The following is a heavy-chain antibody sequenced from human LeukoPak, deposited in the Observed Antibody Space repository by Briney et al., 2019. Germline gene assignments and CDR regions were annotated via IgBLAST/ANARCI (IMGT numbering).Heavy chain of an antibody. J-gene: IGHJ4*02. V-gene: IGHV3-7*01. Sequence: GGSLRLSCAASGFTFSSYGMSWVRQAPGKGLEWVANIKQDGSEKYYVDSAKGRFTISRDNAKNSLYLQMNSLRAEDTAVYYCARHYYDSSGFDYWGQGTLVTVSS. CDR2: IKQDGSEK. CDR3: ARHYYDSSGFDY. D-gene: IGHD3-22*01. CDR1: GFTFSSYG.